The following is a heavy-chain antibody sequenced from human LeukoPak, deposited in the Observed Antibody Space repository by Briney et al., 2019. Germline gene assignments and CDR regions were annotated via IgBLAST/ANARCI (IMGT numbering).Heavy chain of an antibody. CDR2: INPSGGST. D-gene: IGHD2-2*01. J-gene: IGHJ6*02. Sequence: ASVKVSCKASGYTFTSYYMHWVRQAPGQGLEWMGIINPSGGSTSYAQKFQGRVTMTRDTSKNQFSLKLSSVTAADTAVYYCARGSRPPYIVVVPAAQNTYYYYGMDVWGQGTTVTVSS. V-gene: IGHV1-46*01. CDR1: GYTFTSYY. CDR3: ARGSRPPYIVVVPAAQNTYYYYGMDV.